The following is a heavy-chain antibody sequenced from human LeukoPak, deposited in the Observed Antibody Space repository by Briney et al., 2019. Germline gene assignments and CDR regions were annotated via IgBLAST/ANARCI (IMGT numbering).Heavy chain of an antibody. J-gene: IGHJ4*02. CDR2: INHSGST. V-gene: IGHV4-34*01. CDR3: ARRTTTVVTQPFDY. CDR1: GGSFSGYY. D-gene: IGHD4-23*01. Sequence: SETLSLTCAVYGGSFSGYYWSWIRQPPGKGLEWIGEINHSGSTNYNPSLKSRVTISVDTSKNHFSLKLSSVTAADTAVYYCARRTTTVVTQPFDYWGQETLVTVSS.